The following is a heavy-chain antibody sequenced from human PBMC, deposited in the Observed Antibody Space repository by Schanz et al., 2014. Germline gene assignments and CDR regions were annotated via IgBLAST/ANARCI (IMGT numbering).Heavy chain of an antibody. V-gene: IGHV3-23*04. J-gene: IGHJ2*01. CDR1: GFSFSSYA. CDR3: AKDLGVDCGDGCFNWYFDL. CDR2: ISGSGAST. Sequence: EVQLVESGGGLVQPGGSLRLSCATSGFSFSSYAINWVRQAPGKGLEWVSGISGSGASTYYADSVKGRFTISRDNFKGALYLQMSSLRAEDTAVYFCAKDLGVDCGDGCFNWYFDLWGRGTLVTVSS. D-gene: IGHD2-21*02.